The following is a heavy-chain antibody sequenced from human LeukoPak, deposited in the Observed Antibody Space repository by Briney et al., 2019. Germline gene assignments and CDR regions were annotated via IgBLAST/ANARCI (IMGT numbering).Heavy chain of an antibody. D-gene: IGHD3-22*01. J-gene: IGHJ4*02. Sequence: ASVQVSCQASGYTYTGYYMHWVRQAPGQGLEWMGWINPNSGGTKYAQKFLGRVTMTRDSSISTAYMELSRLTSDDTAVYYCARDLGYDSSGYWYWGQGTLVTVSS. CDR3: ARDLGYDSSGYWY. CDR1: GYTYTGYY. CDR2: INPNSGGT. V-gene: IGHV1-2*02.